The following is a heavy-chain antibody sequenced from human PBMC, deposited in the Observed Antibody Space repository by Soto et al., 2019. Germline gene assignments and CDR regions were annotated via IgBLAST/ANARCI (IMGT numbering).Heavy chain of an antibody. CDR1: GFTFSYYW. CDR2: IHSDGSST. J-gene: IGHJ3*01. Sequence: EVHLGESGGGLVRPGGPLRLSCAASGFTFSYYWMHWVRQAPGKGLVWVSRIHSDGSSTTYADFGKGRFIISRDNARNAVDLQMNSVRLEDTAVYYCESGDRGAFNLWGQGTVVTVAS. CDR3: ESGDRGAFNL. V-gene: IGHV3-74*01. D-gene: IGHD3-10*01.